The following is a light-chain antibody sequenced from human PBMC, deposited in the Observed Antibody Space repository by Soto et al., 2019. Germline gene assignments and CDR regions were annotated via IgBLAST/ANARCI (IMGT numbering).Light chain of an antibody. V-gene: IGKV3-20*01. Sequence: EIVLTQSPGTLSLSPGEEATLSCRASQSVDSNYLAWYQQKPGQTPRLIIYGASGRADGIPHRFSGSGFGTDFTLTISKVEPEDVAAYYCQKYNSAPLTFGGGTKVEIK. CDR3: QKYNSAPLT. J-gene: IGKJ4*01. CDR1: QSVDSNY. CDR2: GAS.